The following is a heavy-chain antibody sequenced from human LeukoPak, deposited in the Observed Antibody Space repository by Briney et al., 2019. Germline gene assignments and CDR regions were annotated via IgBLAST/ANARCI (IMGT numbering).Heavy chain of an antibody. CDR3: AKDHAKYYYYMDV. CDR2: IWYDGSNK. Sequence: PGGSLRLSCAASGFTFSSYGMHWVRQAPGKGLEWVAVIWYDGSNKYYADSVKGRFTISRDNSKNTLYLQMNSLRAEDTAVYYCAKDHAKYYYYMDVWGKGTTVTVSS. J-gene: IGHJ6*03. V-gene: IGHV3-33*06. CDR1: GFTFSSYG.